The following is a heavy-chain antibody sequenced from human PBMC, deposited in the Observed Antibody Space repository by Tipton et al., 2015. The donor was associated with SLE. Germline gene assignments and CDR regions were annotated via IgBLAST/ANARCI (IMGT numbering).Heavy chain of an antibody. CDR3: ARESIAVAGRRYYFDY. CDR1: GFSISSGYY. CDR2: IHHSGNT. D-gene: IGHD6-19*01. V-gene: IGHV4-38-2*02. J-gene: IGHJ4*02. Sequence: TLSLTCAVSGFSISSGYYWGWIRQPPGEGLEWIGSIHHSGNTYFNPSLKSRVTMPIDTSRNEVFLRLSSVTAADTAVYYCARESIAVAGRRYYFDYWGQGTLVTVSS.